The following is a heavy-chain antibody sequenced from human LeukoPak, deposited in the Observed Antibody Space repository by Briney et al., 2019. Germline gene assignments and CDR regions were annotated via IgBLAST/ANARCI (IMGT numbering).Heavy chain of an antibody. CDR3: AKDGRFGEFGYYYGMDV. CDR2: ISWNSGSI. V-gene: IGHV3-9*01. D-gene: IGHD3-10*01. CDR1: GFTFDDYA. Sequence: PGGSLRLSCAASGFTFDDYAMHWVRQAPGKGLEWVSGISWNSGSIGYADSVKGRFTISRDNAKNSLYLQMNSLRAEDTALYYCAKDGRFGEFGYYYGMDVRGQGTTVTVSS. J-gene: IGHJ6*02.